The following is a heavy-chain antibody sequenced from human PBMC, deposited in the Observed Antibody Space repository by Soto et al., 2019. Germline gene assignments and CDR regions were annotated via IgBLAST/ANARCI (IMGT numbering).Heavy chain of an antibody. CDR3: ARVRSGYDSLARGSIDY. CDR2: IYYSGST. V-gene: IGHV4-61*01. CDR1: GVSVDSGSYY. J-gene: IGHJ4*02. Sequence: SETLSLTCTVSGVSVDSGSYYWSWIRQPPGKGLEWIGYIYYSGSTTYNPSLKSRVTISKDTSKNQFSLKLSSVTAEDTAVYYCARVRSGYDSLARGSIDYWGQGTLVTVSS. D-gene: IGHD5-12*01.